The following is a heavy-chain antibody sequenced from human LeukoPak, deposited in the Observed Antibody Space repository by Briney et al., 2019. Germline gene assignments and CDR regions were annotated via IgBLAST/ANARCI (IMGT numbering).Heavy chain of an antibody. CDR1: GFAFSSYA. CDR2: ISGSGGST. V-gene: IGHV3-23*01. J-gene: IGHJ4*02. Sequence: GGSLRLSCAASGFAFSSYAMSWVRQAPGKGLEWVSAISGSGGSTYYADSVKGRFTISRDNSKNTLYLQMNSLRAEDTAVYYCAKDDTLWGTSDYWGQGTLVTVSS. CDR3: AKDDTLWGTSDY. D-gene: IGHD3-16*01.